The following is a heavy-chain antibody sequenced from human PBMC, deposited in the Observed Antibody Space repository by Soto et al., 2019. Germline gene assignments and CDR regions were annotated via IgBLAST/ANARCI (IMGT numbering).Heavy chain of an antibody. Sequence: ASVKVSCKASGYTFTDYYIHWVRQVPGQGLEWMGIINPGGSFTDCAEKFQGRVTMTRNTSISTAYMELSSLRSEDTAVYYCARGGYSGYDFYYYYGMDVWGQGTTVTVSS. CDR2: INPGGSFT. CDR3: ARGGYSGYDFYYYYGMDV. J-gene: IGHJ6*02. CDR1: GYTFTDYY. D-gene: IGHD5-12*01. V-gene: IGHV1-46*01.